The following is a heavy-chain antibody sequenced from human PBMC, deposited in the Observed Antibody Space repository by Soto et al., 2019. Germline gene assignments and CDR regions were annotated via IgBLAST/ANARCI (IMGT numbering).Heavy chain of an antibody. Sequence: EVQLVESGGGPVKSGGSLRLSCAASGFYFVSYTMNWVRQAPGKGLEWVSSISGDRSYIYYADSVKGRFTISRDNAKNSLFLPMNRLRVEDPAVYFRVRDLSAYNWFDLWGPGTLGPLS. CDR3: VRDLSAYNWFDL. V-gene: IGHV3-21*01. CDR2: ISGDRSYI. CDR1: GFYFVSYT. J-gene: IGHJ5*02.